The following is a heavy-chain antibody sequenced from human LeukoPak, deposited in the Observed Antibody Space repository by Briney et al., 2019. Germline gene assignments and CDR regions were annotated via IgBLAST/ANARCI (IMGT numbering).Heavy chain of an antibody. D-gene: IGHD5-18*01. CDR3: ARAGYSYGIISYFDS. Sequence: SETLSLTCTVSGGSISSNSHYWCWIRQPPGKWLEWIGVSTYYNPSLKNRVTISRDTSKNQFSLKLSSVTAADTAIYYCARAGYSYGIISYFDSWGQETLVTVSS. CDR1: GGSISSNSHY. J-gene: IGHJ4*02. V-gene: IGHV4-39*01. CDR2: VST.